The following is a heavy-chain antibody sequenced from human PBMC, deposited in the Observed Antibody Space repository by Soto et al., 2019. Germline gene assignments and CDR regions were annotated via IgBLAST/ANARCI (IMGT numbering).Heavy chain of an antibody. Sequence: SETLSLTCTVSGGSISSSSYYWFWIRHPPGKGLEWIGSIYYSGSTYYNPSLKSRVTISVDTSKNQFSLKLSSVTAADTAVYYCARLSYYDSSGYYLAYYFDYWGQGTLVTVSS. D-gene: IGHD3-22*01. V-gene: IGHV4-39*01. CDR1: GGSISSSSYY. CDR2: IYYSGST. J-gene: IGHJ4*02. CDR3: ARLSYYDSSGYYLAYYFDY.